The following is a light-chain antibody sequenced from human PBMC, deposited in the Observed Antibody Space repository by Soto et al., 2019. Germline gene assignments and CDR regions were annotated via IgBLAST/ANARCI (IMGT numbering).Light chain of an antibody. CDR3: CSYTSSDTHLL. V-gene: IGLV2-14*01. CDR2: EVI. CDR1: SSDVGGYNY. J-gene: IGLJ2*01. Sequence: QSALTQPASVSGSPGQSITISCTGSSSDVGGYNYVSWYQQHPGKAPKLLIYEVINRPSGVSSRFSGSKSGNTASLTISGLQAEYEADYYCCSYTSSDTHLLFGGGTKLTVL.